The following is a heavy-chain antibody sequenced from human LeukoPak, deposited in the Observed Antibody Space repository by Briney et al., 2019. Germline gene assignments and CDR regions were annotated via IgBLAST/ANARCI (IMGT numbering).Heavy chain of an antibody. D-gene: IGHD3-3*01. CDR2: ISAYNGNT. J-gene: IGHJ6*02. CDR3: ARDRFLEWLFQYYYCYGMDV. CDR1: GYTFTSYG. Sequence: ASVKVSCKASGYTFTSYGISWVRRAPGQGLEWMGWISAYNGNTNYAQKLQGRVTMTTDTSTSTAYMELRSLRSDDTAVYYCARDRFLEWLFQYYYCYGMDVWGQGTTVTVSS. V-gene: IGHV1-18*01.